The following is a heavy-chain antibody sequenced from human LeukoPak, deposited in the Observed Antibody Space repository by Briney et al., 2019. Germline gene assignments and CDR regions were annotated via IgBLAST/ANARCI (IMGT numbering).Heavy chain of an antibody. Sequence: PGGSLRLSCAASGFTFSSYAMSWVRQAPGKGLEWVSASSGSGGSTYYADSVKGRFTISRDNSKNTLYLQMNSLRAEDTAVYYCAKSPTYYDILTGYYSGYYFDYWGQGTLVTVSS. CDR1: GFTFSSYA. CDR2: SSGSGGST. J-gene: IGHJ4*02. D-gene: IGHD3-9*01. V-gene: IGHV3-23*01. CDR3: AKSPTYYDILTGYYSGYYFDY.